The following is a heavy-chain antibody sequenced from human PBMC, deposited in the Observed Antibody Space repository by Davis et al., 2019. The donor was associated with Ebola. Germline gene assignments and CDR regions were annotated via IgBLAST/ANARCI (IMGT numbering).Heavy chain of an antibody. CDR3: ARAVPGKEDLDY. V-gene: IGHV3-23*01. CDR1: GFSFTTHA. CDR2: IGGGGVT. D-gene: IGHD6-19*01. J-gene: IGHJ4*02. Sequence: GESLKISCAASGFSFTTHAMSWVRQAPGKGLEWVSTIGGGGVTHYTDPVKGRFTISRDNSKNTLYLQLNRLRSEDTAVYFCARAVPGKEDLDYWGQGTLVTVSS.